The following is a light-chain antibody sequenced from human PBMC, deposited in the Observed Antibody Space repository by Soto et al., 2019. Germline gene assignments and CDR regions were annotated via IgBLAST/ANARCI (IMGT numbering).Light chain of an antibody. Sequence: EIVLTQSPGTLSLSPGERATLSCRASQSVNSRFLAWYQQNPGQTPRLLMYGASRRATGIPDRFSGSGSGTDFTLTISRLEPEDFAVYYCQQYGSSPPMYTFGQGTKLEIK. CDR2: GAS. CDR3: QQYGSSPPMYT. V-gene: IGKV3-20*01. CDR1: QSVNSRF. J-gene: IGKJ2*01.